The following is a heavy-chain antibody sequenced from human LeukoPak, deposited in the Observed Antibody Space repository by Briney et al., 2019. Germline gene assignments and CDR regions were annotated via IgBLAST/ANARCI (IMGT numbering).Heavy chain of an antibody. CDR1: GGSLSSYY. CDR2: ISDIESI. J-gene: IGHJ4*02. D-gene: IGHD2/OR15-2a*01. V-gene: IGHV4-59*08. CDR3: AAHHPRNTVDF. Sequence: PETLSLTCTVSGGSLSSYYWSWIRQPPGKGLEWIAYISDIESINYNPSLKSRVTISLDTSKNQFSLKLSSVTAADTAVYYCAAHHPRNTVDFWGQGALVTVSS.